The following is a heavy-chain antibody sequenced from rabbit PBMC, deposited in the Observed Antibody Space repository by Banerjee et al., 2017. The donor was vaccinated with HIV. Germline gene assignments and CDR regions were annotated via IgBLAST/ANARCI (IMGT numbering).Heavy chain of an antibody. V-gene: IGHV1S45*01. CDR1: GFTISTNYM. CDR2: IYSDDGST. D-gene: IGHD1-1*01. J-gene: IGHJ4*01. CDR3: ARDPYVSGSDNWAFYFGL. Sequence: QEQLEESGGGLVTPGGTLTLTCTASGFTISTNYMMCWVRQAPGKGLEWIACIYSDDGSTYYASWAKGLFTISKTSSTTVTLQMTSLTAADTATYFCARDPYVSGSDNWAFYFGLWGPGTLVTVS.